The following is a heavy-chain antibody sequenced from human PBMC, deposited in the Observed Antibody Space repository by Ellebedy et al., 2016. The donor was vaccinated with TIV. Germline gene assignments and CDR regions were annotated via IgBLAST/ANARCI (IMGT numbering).Heavy chain of an antibody. V-gene: IGHV5-51*01. CDR1: GYSFISYW. D-gene: IGHD5-12*01. CDR2: IYPGDSDT. J-gene: IGHJ3*02. Sequence: GESLKISCKGSGYSFISYWIGWVRQMPGKGLEWMGIIYPGDSDTRYSPSFQGQVTISDDKSISTAYLQWNSLKASDTAMYYCARRPSYEDDAFDIWGQGTMVTVSS. CDR3: ARRPSYEDDAFDI.